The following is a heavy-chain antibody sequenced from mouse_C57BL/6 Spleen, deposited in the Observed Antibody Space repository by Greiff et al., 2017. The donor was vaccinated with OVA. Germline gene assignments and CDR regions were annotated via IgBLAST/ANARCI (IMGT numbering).Heavy chain of an antibody. CDR1: GYTFTSYW. CDR3: ARGGWRYAMDY. Sequence: VQLQQPGAELVRPGSSVKLSCKASGYTFTSYWMHWVKQRPIQGLEWIGNIDPSDSETHYNQKFKDKATLTVDKSSSTACMQLSSLTSEDSAVYYCARGGWRYAMDYWGQGTSVTVSS. D-gene: IGHD3-2*02. CDR2: IDPSDSET. J-gene: IGHJ4*01. V-gene: IGHV1-52*01.